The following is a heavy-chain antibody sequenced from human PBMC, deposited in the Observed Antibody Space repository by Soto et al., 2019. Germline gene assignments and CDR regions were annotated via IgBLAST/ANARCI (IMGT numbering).Heavy chain of an antibody. J-gene: IGHJ4*02. V-gene: IGHV3-74*01. CDR2: INSDGSST. D-gene: IGHD2-15*01. CDR3: ARDAVVPSLYYFDF. CDR1: GFTFSSYW. Sequence: EVQLVESGGGLVQPGGSLRLSCAASGFTFSSYWMHWVRQAPGKGLVWVSRINSDGSSTSYADSVKGRFTISRDNAKNPLYLQMNRLRAEDKAVYYCARDAVVPSLYYFDFWGQGTLVTVSS.